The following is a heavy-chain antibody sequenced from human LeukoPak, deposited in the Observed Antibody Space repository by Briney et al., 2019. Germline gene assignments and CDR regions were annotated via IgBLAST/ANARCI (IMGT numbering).Heavy chain of an antibody. CDR1: GFTVSRNY. CDR2: LYGDGTT. CDR3: VRSPLCFGDLSELD. D-gene: IGHD3-10*01. Sequence: GGSLRLSCAASGFTVSRNYMSWVRQAPGRGLEWVSVLYGDGTTFYADSVKGRFTVSRDNSKNTLYLRMDSLRAEDTAVYYCVRSPLCFGDLSELDWGQGTLVTVSS. J-gene: IGHJ4*02. V-gene: IGHV3-53*01.